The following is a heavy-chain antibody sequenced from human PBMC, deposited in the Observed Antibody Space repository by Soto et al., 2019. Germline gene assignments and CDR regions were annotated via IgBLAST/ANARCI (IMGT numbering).Heavy chain of an antibody. CDR3: ARATVGSCWYNNYPYGTDV. CDR1: GFTFSSYG. Sequence: VGSLRLSCAASGFTFSSYGMHWVRQAPGKGLEWGALIWYDGSNKYYSESVKGRFTISRDNSKNTLYLQMNSLRAEDTAVYYCARATVGSCWYNNYPYGTDVCDQPTTVTLSS. CDR2: IWYDGSNK. D-gene: IGHD6-19*01. V-gene: IGHV3-33*01. J-gene: IGHJ6*02.